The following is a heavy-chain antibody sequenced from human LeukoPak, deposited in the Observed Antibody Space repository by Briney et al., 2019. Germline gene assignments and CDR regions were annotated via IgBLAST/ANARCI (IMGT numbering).Heavy chain of an antibody. Sequence: PSETLSLTCAVYGGSFGGYSWNWIRQPPVKGLEWIGEINHSGGTNYNPSLKSRVTISVDTSKKQFSLKLSSVTAADTAVYYCARGVDYYGVGGQGTLVTVSS. J-gene: IGHJ4*02. CDR1: GGSFGGYS. CDR3: ARGVDYYGV. V-gene: IGHV4-34*01. CDR2: INHSGGT. D-gene: IGHD3-10*01.